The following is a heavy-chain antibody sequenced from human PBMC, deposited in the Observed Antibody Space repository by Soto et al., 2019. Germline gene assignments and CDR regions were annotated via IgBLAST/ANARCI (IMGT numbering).Heavy chain of an antibody. J-gene: IGHJ5*02. V-gene: IGHV3-23*01. CDR3: AKGKYTTSSSRFDP. D-gene: IGHD6-6*01. CDR1: GVTLTSYV. Sequence: GSXRLYCATSGVTLTSYVMTCVRQSPGEGLEWVSGITGGGGSTYYADSVKGRFTISRDNSKNKLYLQMNSLRAEDTAIYYCAKGKYTTSSSRFDPWGQGTLVTVSS. CDR2: ITGGGGST.